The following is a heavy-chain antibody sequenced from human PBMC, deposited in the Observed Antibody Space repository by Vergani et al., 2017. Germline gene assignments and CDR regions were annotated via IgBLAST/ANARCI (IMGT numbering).Heavy chain of an antibody. V-gene: IGHV1-8*01. CDR3: TRGWYYDSIAYWAY. Sequence: QVQLVQSGAEVKKPGASVKVSCKASGYTFTSYDINWVRQATGQGLEWMGWMNPNSGNTGYAQKFQGRVTMTRNTSISTVYMELSSLRSEDTAVYYCTRGWYYDSIAYWAYWGQGTLVTVSS. CDR2: MNPNSGNT. J-gene: IGHJ4*02. D-gene: IGHD3-22*01. CDR1: GYTFTSYD.